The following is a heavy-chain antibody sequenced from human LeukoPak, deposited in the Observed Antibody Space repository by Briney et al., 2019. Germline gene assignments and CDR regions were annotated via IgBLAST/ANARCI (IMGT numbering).Heavy chain of an antibody. D-gene: IGHD4/OR15-4a*01. CDR3: ARRAGAYSHPYDY. CDR2: ISSSSSYI. CDR1: GFTFSSYS. J-gene: IGHJ4*02. V-gene: IGHV3-21*04. Sequence: PGGSLRLSCAASGFTFSSYSMNWVRQAPGKGLEWVSSISSSSSYIYYADSVKGRFTISRDNAKNSLYLQMNSLRADDTAVYYCARRAGAYSHPYDYWGQGTLVTVSS.